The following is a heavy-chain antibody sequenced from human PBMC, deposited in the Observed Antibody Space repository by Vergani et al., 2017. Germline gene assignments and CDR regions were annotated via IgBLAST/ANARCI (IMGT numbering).Heavy chain of an antibody. CDR3: ARDPPGSVRGEDYYYYYGMDV. CDR2: ISGSGGST. J-gene: IGHJ6*02. V-gene: IGHV3-23*01. D-gene: IGHD3-10*01. Sequence: EVQLLESGGGLVQPGGSLRLSCAASGFTFSSYAMSWVRQAPGKGLEWVSAISGSGGSTYYADSVKGRFTISRDNSKNSLYLQMNSLRDEDTAVYYCARDPPGSVRGEDYYYYYGMDVWGQGTTVTVSS. CDR1: GFTFSSYA.